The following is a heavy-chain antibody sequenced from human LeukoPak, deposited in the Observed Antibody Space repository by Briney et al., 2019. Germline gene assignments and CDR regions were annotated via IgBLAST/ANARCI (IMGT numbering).Heavy chain of an antibody. J-gene: IGHJ3*02. D-gene: IGHD3-22*01. CDR1: GGSISSGGYY. Sequence: PSETLSLTCTVSGGSISSGGYYWSWIRQHPGKGLEWIGYIYYSGSTYYNPSLKSRVTISVDTSKNQFSLKLSSVTAADTAVYYCARPRGLITMIVVVDDFDAFDIWGQGTMVTVSS. V-gene: IGHV4-31*03. CDR3: ARPRGLITMIVVVDDFDAFDI. CDR2: IYYSGST.